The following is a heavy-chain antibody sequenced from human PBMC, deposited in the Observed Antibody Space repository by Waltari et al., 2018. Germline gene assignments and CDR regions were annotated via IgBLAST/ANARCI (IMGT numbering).Heavy chain of an antibody. D-gene: IGHD5-18*01. J-gene: IGHJ4*02. CDR3: ARKGGRGYPYGPFYYDH. V-gene: IGHV3-74*01. CDR2: INSDGGYI. CDR1: GFTFGDYW. Sequence: EVQLVESGGGLVQPGGSLRLSCVASGFTFGDYWMHWVRQPPGKGLGGGSRINSDGGYISYTESVEGRFTISRDNAKNTLLLQWNSLRAEDTAVYYCARKGGRGYPYGPFYYDHWGQGTLVTVSP.